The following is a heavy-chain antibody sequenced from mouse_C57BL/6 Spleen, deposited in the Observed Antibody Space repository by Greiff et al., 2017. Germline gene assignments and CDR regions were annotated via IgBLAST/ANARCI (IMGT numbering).Heavy chain of an antibody. CDR3: ARSTTPRYFDV. CDR2: ISSGSSTI. CDR1: GFTFSDYG. Sequence: EVKLVQSGGGLVKPGGSLKLSCAASGFTFSDYGMHWVRQAPEKGLEWVAYISSGSSTIYYADTVKGRFTISRDNAENTLFLQMTRLMSEDTAMYYCARSTTPRYFDVWGTGTTGTVSS. V-gene: IGHV5-17*01. J-gene: IGHJ1*03. D-gene: IGHD1-1*01.